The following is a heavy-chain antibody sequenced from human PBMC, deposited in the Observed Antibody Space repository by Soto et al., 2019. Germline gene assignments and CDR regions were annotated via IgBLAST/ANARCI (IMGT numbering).Heavy chain of an antibody. CDR2: INHSGST. Sequence: QVQLQQWGAGLLKPSETLSLTCAVYGGSFSGYYWSWIRQPPGKGLDGIGEINHSGSTNYNPSLKSRVTISVDTSKNQFSLKLSSVTAADTAVYYCARGLNNRKNYYYGSEKQNWFDPWGQGTMVTVSS. CDR1: GGSFSGYY. J-gene: IGHJ5*02. V-gene: IGHV4-34*01. CDR3: ARGLNNRKNYYYGSEKQNWFDP. D-gene: IGHD3-10*01.